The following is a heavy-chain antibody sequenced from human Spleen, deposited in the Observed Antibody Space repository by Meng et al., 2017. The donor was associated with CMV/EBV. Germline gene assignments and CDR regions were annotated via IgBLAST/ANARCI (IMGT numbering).Heavy chain of an antibody. Sequence: ASVKVSCKASGYTFTGYYMHWVRQAPGQGLEWMEWINPNSGGTNYAQKFQGRVTMTRDTSISTAYMELSRLRSDDTAVYYCARDYYDSSGFSYYYYGMDVWGQGTTVTVSS. CDR3: ARDYYDSSGFSYYYYGMDV. V-gene: IGHV1-2*02. J-gene: IGHJ6*02. CDR2: INPNSGGT. CDR1: GYTFTGYY. D-gene: IGHD3-22*01.